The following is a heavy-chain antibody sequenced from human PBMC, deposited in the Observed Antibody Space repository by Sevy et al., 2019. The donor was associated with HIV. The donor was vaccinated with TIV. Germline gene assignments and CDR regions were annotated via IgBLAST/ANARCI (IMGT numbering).Heavy chain of an antibody. CDR2: INPKSGGT. V-gene: IGHV1-2*02. CDR1: GYTFNDYF. Sequence: ASVKVSCKASGYTFNDYFIHWVRQAPGQGPEWVGWINPKSGGTNTAQKFQGRVTMTRDTSISTVYMEVTRLDSDDTAVYFCARRSTYYYYALDVWGQGTTFTVSS. D-gene: IGHD1-1*01. J-gene: IGHJ6*02. CDR3: ARRSTYYYYALDV.